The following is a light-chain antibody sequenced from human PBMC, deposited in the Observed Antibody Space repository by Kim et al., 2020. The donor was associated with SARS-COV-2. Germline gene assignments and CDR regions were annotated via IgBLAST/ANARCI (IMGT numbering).Light chain of an antibody. CDR1: QSVLYSSNNKNY. CDR3: QQYYSTPWT. J-gene: IGKJ1*01. Sequence: ATNNCKSRQSVLYSSNNKNYLAWYQQKPGQPPKLLIYWASTRESGVPDRFSGSGSGTDFTLTISSLQAEDVAVYYCQQYYSTPWTFGQGTKVDIK. V-gene: IGKV4-1*01. CDR2: WAS.